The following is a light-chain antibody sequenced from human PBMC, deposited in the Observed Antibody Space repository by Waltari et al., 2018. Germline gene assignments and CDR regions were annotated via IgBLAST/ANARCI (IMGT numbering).Light chain of an antibody. CDR2: GNS. V-gene: IGLV1-40*01. CDR1: SPNIGAGYD. J-gene: IGLJ3*02. Sequence: QSVLTQPPSVSGAPGQRVTIPCTGSSPNIGAGYDVPWYQQLPGTAPKLLIYGNSNRPSGVPDRFSGSKSGTSASLAITGLQAEDEADYYCQSYDSSLSGPRVFGGGTKLTVL. CDR3: QSYDSSLSGPRV.